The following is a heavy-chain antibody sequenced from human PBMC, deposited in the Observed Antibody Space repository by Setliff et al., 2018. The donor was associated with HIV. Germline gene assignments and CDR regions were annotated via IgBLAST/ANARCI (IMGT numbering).Heavy chain of an antibody. D-gene: IGHD3-22*01. Sequence: GGSLRLSCAASGFAFSSYSMNWVRQAPGKGLEWVSYMSTSSSYIYYADSVKGRFTISRDNAKNSLYLQMNSLRAEDTAVYYCVRDSYYDSSGYYRGALDIWGQGTMVTVSS. CDR3: VRDSYYDSSGYYRGALDI. CDR1: GFAFSSYS. V-gene: IGHV3-21*01. CDR2: MSTSSSYI. J-gene: IGHJ3*02.